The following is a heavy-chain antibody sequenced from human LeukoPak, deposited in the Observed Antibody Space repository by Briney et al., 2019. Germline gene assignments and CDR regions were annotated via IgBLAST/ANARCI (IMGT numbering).Heavy chain of an antibody. D-gene: IGHD3-22*01. Sequence: ASVKVSCKASGYTFTNYAMHWVRQAPGQSLEWMGWISPGNGITKYSQEFQGRVTMTTDTPTSTAYMELRSLRSDDTAVYYCARAGYYYDSSGYYADYWGQGTLVTVSS. V-gene: IGHV1-3*01. CDR3: ARAGYYYDSSGYYADY. CDR2: ISPGNGIT. CDR1: GYTFTNYA. J-gene: IGHJ4*02.